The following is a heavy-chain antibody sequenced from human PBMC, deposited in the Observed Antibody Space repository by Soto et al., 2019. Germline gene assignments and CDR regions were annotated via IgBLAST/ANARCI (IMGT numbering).Heavy chain of an antibody. Sequence: PGGSLRLSCAASGFTFSNSWMSWVRQAPGKGLEWVGRIKSKTDGGTTDYAAPVKGRFTISRDDSKNTLYLQMNSLKTEDTAVYYCTTDSGCGGGSCYDYYGMDVWGQGTTVTVSS. J-gene: IGHJ6*02. CDR1: GFTFSNSW. V-gene: IGHV3-15*01. CDR3: TTDSGCGGGSCYDYYGMDV. D-gene: IGHD2-15*01. CDR2: IKSKTDGGTT.